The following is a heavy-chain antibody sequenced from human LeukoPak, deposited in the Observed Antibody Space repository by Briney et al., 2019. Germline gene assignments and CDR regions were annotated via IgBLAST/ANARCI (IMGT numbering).Heavy chain of an antibody. Sequence: GGSLRLSCAGSGFTFSAYYMSWIRQAPGKGLKWVSYISSSGSSIYYADSVEGRFTVSRDNAKNSMYLEMNSLRADDTAVYYCARASSSGRNYYSYYYMDVWGKGTTVTVSS. CDR1: GFTFSAYY. J-gene: IGHJ6*03. V-gene: IGHV3-11*01. CDR2: ISSSGSSI. CDR3: ARASSSGRNYYSYYYMDV. D-gene: IGHD3-22*01.